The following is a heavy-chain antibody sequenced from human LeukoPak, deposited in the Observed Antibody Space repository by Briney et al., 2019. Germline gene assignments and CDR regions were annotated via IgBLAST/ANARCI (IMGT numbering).Heavy chain of an antibody. J-gene: IGHJ2*01. CDR2: VHYSGTA. D-gene: IGHD1-7*01. CDR1: DGSIANYD. Sequence: SETLSLTCTVSDGSIANYDWSWVRQPPGKGLEFIGHVHYSGTANYNPSLRSRVTISIDTSKKHFFLKLKSVTAADTAVYYCARWYSVGWNYYFDLWGRGTLVTVSS. CDR3: ARWYSVGWNYYFDL. V-gene: IGHV4-59*01.